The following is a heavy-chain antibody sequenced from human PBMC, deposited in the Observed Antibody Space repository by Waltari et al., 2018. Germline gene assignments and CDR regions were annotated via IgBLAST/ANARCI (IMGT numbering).Heavy chain of an antibody. CDR3: ARGGGYGIDY. Sequence: QVQLQESGPGLVKPSETLSLTCTVSGGSISSHYWSWIRQPPGKGLEWIGYIYYSGSTNSNPSLKSRVTISVDTSKNQFSLKLSSVTAADTAVYYCARGGGYGIDYWGQGTLVTVSS. D-gene: IGHD5-12*01. CDR2: IYYSGST. J-gene: IGHJ4*02. CDR1: GGSISSHY. V-gene: IGHV4-59*11.